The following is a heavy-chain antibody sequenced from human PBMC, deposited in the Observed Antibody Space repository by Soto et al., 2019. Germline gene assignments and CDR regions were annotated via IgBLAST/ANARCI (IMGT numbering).Heavy chain of an antibody. Sequence: TVSLTCAVSGGSISSGGYSWSWIRQPPGKGLEWIGYIYHSGSTYYNPSLKSRVTISVDRSKNQFSLKLSSVTAADTAVYYCARGGYCSSTSCYSYYYGMDVWGQGTTVTVSS. CDR1: GGSISSGGYS. CDR2: IYHSGST. J-gene: IGHJ6*02. D-gene: IGHD2-2*01. V-gene: IGHV4-30-2*01. CDR3: ARGGYCSSTSCYSYYYGMDV.